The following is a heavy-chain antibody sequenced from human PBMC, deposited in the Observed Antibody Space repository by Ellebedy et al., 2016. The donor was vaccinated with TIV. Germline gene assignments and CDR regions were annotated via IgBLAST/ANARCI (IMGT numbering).Heavy chain of an antibody. CDR1: GGSISSYY. J-gene: IGHJ3*02. V-gene: IGHV4-59*12. Sequence: SETLSLTCTASGGSISSYYWSWIRQPPGKGLEWIGYIYYSGSTNYNPSLKSRVTMSVDTSKIQFSLSLSAATAADTAVYYCASQSGGSGSLYDIWGQGTMVTVSS. CDR3: ASQSGGSGSLYDI. D-gene: IGHD3-10*01. CDR2: IYYSGST.